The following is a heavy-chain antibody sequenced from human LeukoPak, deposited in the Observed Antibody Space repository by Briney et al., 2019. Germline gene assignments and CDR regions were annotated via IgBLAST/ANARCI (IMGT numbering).Heavy chain of an antibody. CDR1: GYTFTSYD. D-gene: IGHD4-17*01. CDR3: ARAPLYSTTVNYNWFGP. J-gene: IGHJ5*02. CDR2: MNPNSGNT. Sequence: ASVKVSCKASGYTFTSYDINWLRQATGQGLEWMGWMNPNSGNTGYAQKFQGRVTMTRNTSISTAYMELSSLRTEDTAVYYCARAPLYSTTVNYNWFGPWGPRTLVTVSS. V-gene: IGHV1-8*01.